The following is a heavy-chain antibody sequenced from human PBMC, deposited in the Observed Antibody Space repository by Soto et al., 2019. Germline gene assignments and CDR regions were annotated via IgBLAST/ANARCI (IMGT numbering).Heavy chain of an antibody. V-gene: IGHV1-2*04. CDR2: INPKSGDT. D-gene: IGHD2-21*02. Sequence: QVQLVQSGAEVKKPGASVKVSCKASGYTFTDYYMHWVRQAPGQGLEWMGRINPKSGDTKYAEKFQAWVTMTRDTSLSTAYMEVTRLRSDDTAVYYCARVHGDAPPRGMDVWGQGTPVTVSS. CDR1: GYTFTDYY. J-gene: IGHJ6*02. CDR3: ARVHGDAPPRGMDV.